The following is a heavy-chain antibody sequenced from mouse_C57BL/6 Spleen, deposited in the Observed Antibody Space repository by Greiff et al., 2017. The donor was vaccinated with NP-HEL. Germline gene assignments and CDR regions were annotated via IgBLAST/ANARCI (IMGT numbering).Heavy chain of an antibody. D-gene: IGHD1-1*01. CDR2: IWGDGST. CDR1: GFSFTSYG. Sequence: QVQLKESGPGLVAPSQRLSITCTVSGFSFTSYGVSWVRQPPGKGLEWLGVIWGDGSTNYHSALISRLSISKDNSKSQVFLKLNSLQTDDTATYYCAKTKITTVVATGPYAMDYWGQGTSVTVSS. CDR3: AKTKITTVVATGPYAMDY. J-gene: IGHJ4*01. V-gene: IGHV2-3*01.